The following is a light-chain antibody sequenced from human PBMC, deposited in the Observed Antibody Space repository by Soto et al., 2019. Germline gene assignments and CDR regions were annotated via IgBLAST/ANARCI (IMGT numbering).Light chain of an antibody. V-gene: IGKV3-20*01. CDR1: QSVSNNY. CDR2: GAS. CDR3: QQYGRSPFT. Sequence: EIVLTQSPGTLSLYPGERATLSCRASQSVSNNYLAWYQQKPGQAPRLLIYGASSRATGIPDRFSGSGSGTDFTLTISRLEPEDFVVYYCQQYGRSPFTFGPGTKVDIK. J-gene: IGKJ3*01.